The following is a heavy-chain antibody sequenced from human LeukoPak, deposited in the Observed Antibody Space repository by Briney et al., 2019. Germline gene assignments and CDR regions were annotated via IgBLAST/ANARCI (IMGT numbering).Heavy chain of an antibody. CDR3: AKNRGYYGSGSYYFDY. Sequence: GGSLRLSCAVSGFTFNSYATSWVRQAPGKGLEWVSGISGSGGNTYYADSVKGRFTISRDNSKNTLYLQMNSLRAEDTAVYYCAKNRGYYGSGSYYFDYWGQGTLVTVPS. CDR1: GFTFNSYA. CDR2: ISGSGGNT. D-gene: IGHD3-10*01. J-gene: IGHJ4*02. V-gene: IGHV3-23*01.